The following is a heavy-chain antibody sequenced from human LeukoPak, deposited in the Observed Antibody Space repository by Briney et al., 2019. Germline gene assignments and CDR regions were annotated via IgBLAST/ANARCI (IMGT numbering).Heavy chain of an antibody. J-gene: IGHJ6*02. CDR1: GFTFSSYG. Sequence: EAGGSLRLSCAASGFTFSSYGMHWVRQASGKGLEWVAVISYDGSNKYYADSVKGRFTISRDNSKNTLYLQMNSLRAEDTAVYYCAKDPDGMDVWGQGTTVTVSS. V-gene: IGHV3-30*18. CDR3: AKDPDGMDV. CDR2: ISYDGSNK.